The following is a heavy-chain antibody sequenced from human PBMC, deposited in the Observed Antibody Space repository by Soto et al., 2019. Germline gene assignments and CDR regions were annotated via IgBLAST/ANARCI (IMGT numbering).Heavy chain of an antibody. J-gene: IGHJ6*03. CDR3: ARDAGIASRNERHYYYCYLDV. Sequence: ASVKVSCKASGYTFTSYYMHWVRQAPGQGLEWMGIINPSGGSTSYAQKFQGRVTMTRDTSTSTVYMELSSLRSEDTAVYYCARDAGIASRNERHYYYCYLDVCGKATTVTVAS. V-gene: IGHV1-46*03. CDR1: GYTFTSYY. D-gene: IGHD6-13*01. CDR2: INPSGGST.